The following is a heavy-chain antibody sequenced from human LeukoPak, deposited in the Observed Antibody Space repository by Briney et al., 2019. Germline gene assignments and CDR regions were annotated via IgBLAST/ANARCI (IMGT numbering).Heavy chain of an antibody. Sequence: GGAQRLSCASSGLTYRSYEMNGVPQAPGKGVEGVSYIRSSGSATYYADSVKDRFTISRDNAKTSLYLQMNSLRAEDTADYYCARGYSYGSNTDYWGQGTLVTVSS. CDR1: GLTYRSYE. D-gene: IGHD5-18*01. V-gene: IGHV3-48*03. J-gene: IGHJ4*02. CDR3: ARGYSYGSNTDY. CDR2: IRSSGSAT.